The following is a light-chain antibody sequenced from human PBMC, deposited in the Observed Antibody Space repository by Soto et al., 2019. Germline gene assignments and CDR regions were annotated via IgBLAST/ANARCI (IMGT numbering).Light chain of an antibody. CDR3: QVSDRNIRT. CDR2: AAS. CDR1: QSIDIY. V-gene: IGKV1-39*01. Sequence: DVQMTQSPSSLSAAVGDRVTITCRASQSIDIYLNWYHQRPGKAPKLLIYAASNLQSGVPSRFSGGGSGTDFTLTISSLQHEYLGTYYRQVSDRNIRTFGQGTKVE. J-gene: IGKJ1*01.